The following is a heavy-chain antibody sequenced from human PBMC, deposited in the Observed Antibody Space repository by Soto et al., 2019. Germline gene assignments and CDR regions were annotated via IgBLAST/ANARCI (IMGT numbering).Heavy chain of an antibody. J-gene: IGHJ3*01. Sequence: GASVKVSCKASGYTFTTYGISWVQQAPGQGLEWMGWISVYNGNTKYAKKFQGRVTMTTDTSTNTAYMDLRSLRSDDTAVYYCVRAKIRSYNYYEPPAFDLWGQGTMVTVSS. D-gene: IGHD3-22*01. V-gene: IGHV1-18*04. CDR3: VRAKIRSYNYYEPPAFDL. CDR1: GYTFTTYG. CDR2: ISVYNGNT.